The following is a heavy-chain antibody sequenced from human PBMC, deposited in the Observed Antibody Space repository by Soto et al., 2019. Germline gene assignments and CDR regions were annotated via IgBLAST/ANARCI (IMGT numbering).Heavy chain of an antibody. J-gene: IGHJ3*02. Sequence: GGSLRLSCAASGFTFSSYAMSWVRRAPGKGLEWVSYISSSSSYTNYADSVKGRFTISRDNAKNSLYLQMNSLRAEDTAVYYSARDKNDSSGYYYFHGAFDIWGQGTMVTVSS. CDR3: ARDKNDSSGYYYFHGAFDI. D-gene: IGHD3-22*01. CDR2: ISSSSSYT. CDR1: GFTFSSYA. V-gene: IGHV3-11*05.